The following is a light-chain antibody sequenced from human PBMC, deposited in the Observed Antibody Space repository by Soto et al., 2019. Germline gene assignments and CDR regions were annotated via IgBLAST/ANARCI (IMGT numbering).Light chain of an antibody. CDR1: QSVSSSY. Sequence: EIVLTQSPGTLSLSPGERATLSCRASQSVSSSYLAWYQQKPGQAPRLLIYGASSRATGIPDRFSGSGSGTDFTLTISSLQPEDFALYYCQQYNNWPLTFGGGTKVDIK. J-gene: IGKJ4*01. CDR3: QQYNNWPLT. CDR2: GAS. V-gene: IGKV3-20*01.